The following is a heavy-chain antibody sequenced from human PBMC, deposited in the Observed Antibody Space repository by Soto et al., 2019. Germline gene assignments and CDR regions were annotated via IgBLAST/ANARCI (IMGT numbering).Heavy chain of an antibody. V-gene: IGHV1-45*02. CDR3: ASGLWLTGGGKNYYVSYMDV. J-gene: IGHJ6*03. D-gene: IGHD6-19*01. CDR2: IAPFSGDV. CDR1: GNTFSYSS. Sequence: QMQLVQSGAEVTQTGSSVTVSCQALGNTFSYSSLHWVRQAPGQALEWMGWIAPFSGDVHYAQKFQERVTLTRDRSINTAYMRMSSLRSEDTAIYYCASGLWLTGGGKNYYVSYMDVWGKGTTVTFSS.